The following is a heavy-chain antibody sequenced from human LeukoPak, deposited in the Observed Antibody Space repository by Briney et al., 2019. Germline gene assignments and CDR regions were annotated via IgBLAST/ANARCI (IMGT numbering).Heavy chain of an antibody. CDR2: INHSGST. D-gene: IGHD1/OR15-1a*01. Sequence: SETLSLTCAVYGGSFSGYCWSWIRQPPGKGLEWIGEINHSGSTNYNPSLKSRVTISVDTSKNQSSLKLSSVTAADTAVYYCARNPHPPDTGNKGYWGQGTLVTVSS. CDR1: GGSFSGYC. J-gene: IGHJ4*02. CDR3: ARNPHPPDTGNKGY. V-gene: IGHV4-34*01.